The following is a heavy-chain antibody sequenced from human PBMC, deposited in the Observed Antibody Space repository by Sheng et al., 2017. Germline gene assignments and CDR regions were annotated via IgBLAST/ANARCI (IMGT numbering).Heavy chain of an antibody. CDR1: GFTFSSYA. J-gene: IGHJ4*02. CDR2: ISYDGSNK. Sequence: QVQLVESGGGVVQPGRSLRLSCAASGFTFSSYAMHWVRQAPGKGLEWVAVISYDGSNKYYADSVKGRFTISRDNSKNTLYLQMNSLRAEDTAVYYCARDFAVAGPAGADYWGQGTLVTVSS. V-gene: IGHV3-30*04. D-gene: IGHD6-19*01. CDR3: ARDFAVAGPAGADY.